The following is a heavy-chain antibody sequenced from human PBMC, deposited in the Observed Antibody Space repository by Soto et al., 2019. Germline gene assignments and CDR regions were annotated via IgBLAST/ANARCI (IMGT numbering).Heavy chain of an antibody. D-gene: IGHD3-3*01. CDR1: GFTFSSYW. CDR2: IKQDGSEK. V-gene: IGHV3-7*04. CDR3: GRVALKEEKRGYDFNTSNYYMEV. Sequence: GGSLRLSCAASGFTFSSYWMSWVRQAPGKGLEWVANIKQDGSEKYYVDSVKGRFTISRDNAKNSLYLQMNSRRAKDTAGYNWGRVALKEEKRGYDFNTSNYYMEVWAKGT. J-gene: IGHJ6*03.